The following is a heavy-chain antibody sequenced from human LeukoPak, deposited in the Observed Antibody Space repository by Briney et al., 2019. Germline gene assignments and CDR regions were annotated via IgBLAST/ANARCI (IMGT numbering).Heavy chain of an antibody. CDR1: GFTFSSYS. CDR2: ISSSSSYI. J-gene: IGHJ5*02. CDR3: ARSPDIVVVVAATFWFDP. V-gene: IGHV3-21*01. D-gene: IGHD2-15*01. Sequence: PGGSLRLSCAASGFTFSSYSMNWVRQAPGKGLEWVSSISSSSSYIYYADSVKGRFTISRDNAKNSLYLQMNSLRAEDTAVYYCARSPDIVVVVAATFWFDPWGQGTLVTVSS.